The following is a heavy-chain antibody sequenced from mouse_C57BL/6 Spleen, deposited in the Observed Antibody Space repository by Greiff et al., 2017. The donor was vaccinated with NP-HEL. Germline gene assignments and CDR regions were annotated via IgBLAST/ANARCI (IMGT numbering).Heavy chain of an antibody. J-gene: IGHJ1*03. CDR3: ARGDYGSSHWYFDV. V-gene: IGHV1-19*01. CDR1: GYTFTDYY. Sequence: EVQLQQSGPVLVKPGASVKMSCKASGYTFTDYYMNWVKQSHGKSLEWIGVINPYNGGTSYNQKFKGKATLTVDKSSSTAYMELNSLTSEDSAVYYWARGDYGSSHWYFDVWGTGTTVTVSS. D-gene: IGHD1-1*01. CDR2: INPYNGGT.